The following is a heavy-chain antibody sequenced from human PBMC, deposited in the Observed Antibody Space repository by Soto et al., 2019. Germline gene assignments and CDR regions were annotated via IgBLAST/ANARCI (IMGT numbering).Heavy chain of an antibody. Sequence: LSLTCAVSGYSISSGYYWGWIRQPPGKGLEWIGSIYHSGSTYYNPSLKSRVTISVDTSKNQFSLKLSSVTAADTAVYYCARAQGAVVGNDWFDPWGQGTLVTVSS. D-gene: IGHD6-19*01. CDR3: ARAQGAVVGNDWFDP. CDR1: GYSISSGYY. CDR2: IYHSGST. J-gene: IGHJ5*02. V-gene: IGHV4-38-2*01.